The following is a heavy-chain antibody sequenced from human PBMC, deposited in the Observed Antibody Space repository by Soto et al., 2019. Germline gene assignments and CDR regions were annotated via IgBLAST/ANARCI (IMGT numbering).Heavy chain of an antibody. V-gene: IGHV4-59*01. J-gene: IGHJ3*02. CDR3: ARDAGYQLTGAFDI. CDR1: GCSISTYY. CDR2: VTYSGGP. Sequence: QVQVQESGPGLVKPSETLSLTCTVSGCSISTYYWSWIRQPPGKGLEWIGYVTYSGGPTYNPSLKSRVTITVDTSKKFSLNLTSVTAADTAVYDCARDAGYQLTGAFDIWGQGTMVTVSS. D-gene: IGHD2-2*01.